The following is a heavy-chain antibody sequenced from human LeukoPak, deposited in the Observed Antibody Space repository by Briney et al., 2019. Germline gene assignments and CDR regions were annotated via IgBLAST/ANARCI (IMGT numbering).Heavy chain of an antibody. CDR3: ARRWSSGPLDAFDI. V-gene: IGHV4-59*01. CDR2: IYYSGST. J-gene: IGHJ3*02. CDR1: GGSISSYY. D-gene: IGHD3-22*01. Sequence: KPSETLSLTCTVSGGSISSYYWSWIRQPPGKGLEWIGYIYYSGSTNYNPSLKSRVTISVDTSKNQFSLKLSSVTAADTAVYYCARRWSSGPLDAFDIWGQGTMVTVSS.